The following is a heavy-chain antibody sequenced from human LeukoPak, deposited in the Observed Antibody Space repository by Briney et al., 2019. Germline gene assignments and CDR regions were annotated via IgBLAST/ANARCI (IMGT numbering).Heavy chain of an antibody. Sequence: GGSLRLSCAASGFTFSSYSMNWVRQAPGKGLEWVSSISSSSSYIYYADSVKGRFTISRDNAKNSLYLPMNSLRAEDTAVYYCARDRSGPGGFDPWGQGTLVTVSS. V-gene: IGHV3-21*01. CDR2: ISSSSSYI. CDR3: ARDRSGPGGFDP. CDR1: GFTFSSYS. D-gene: IGHD6-19*01. J-gene: IGHJ5*02.